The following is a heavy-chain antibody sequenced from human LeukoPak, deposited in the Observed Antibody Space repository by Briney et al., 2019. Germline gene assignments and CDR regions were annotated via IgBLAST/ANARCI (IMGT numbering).Heavy chain of an antibody. Sequence: SVKVSCKASGGTFSSYAISWVRQAPGQGLEWMGGIIPIFGTANYAQKFQGRVTITADESTNTAYMELSSLRSEDTAVYYCASVAGQLVRVGFYFDYWGQGTLVTVSS. CDR2: IIPIFGTA. CDR1: GGTFSSYA. D-gene: IGHD6-6*01. V-gene: IGHV1-69*01. J-gene: IGHJ4*02. CDR3: ASVAGQLVRVGFYFDY.